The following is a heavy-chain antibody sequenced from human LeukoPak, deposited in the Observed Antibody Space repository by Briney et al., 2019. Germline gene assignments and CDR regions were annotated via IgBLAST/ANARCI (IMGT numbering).Heavy chain of an antibody. CDR3: ARLDLYSGVDY. J-gene: IGHJ4*02. CDR2: IYYSGST. CDR1: GGSISSSSYY. Sequence: SETLSLTCTISGGSISSSSYYWGWIRQPPGKGLEWIGSIYYSGSTYYNPSLKSRVTISVDTSKNQFSLKLSSVTAADTAVYYCARLDLYSGVDYWGQGTLVTVSS. V-gene: IGHV4-39*01. D-gene: IGHD2-15*01.